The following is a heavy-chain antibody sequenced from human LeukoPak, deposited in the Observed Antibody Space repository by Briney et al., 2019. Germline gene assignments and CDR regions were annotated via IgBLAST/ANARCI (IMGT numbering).Heavy chain of an antibody. CDR1: GFTVSSNY. CDR3: AREGPYSYGPGDAFDI. D-gene: IGHD5-18*01. Sequence: PGGSLRLSCAASGFTVSSNYMSWVRQAPGKGLEWVSVIYSGGSTYYADSVKGRFTISRDNSKNSLYLQMNSLRAEDTAVYYCAREGPYSYGPGDAFDIWGQGTMVTVSS. V-gene: IGHV3-66*01. CDR2: IYSGGST. J-gene: IGHJ3*02.